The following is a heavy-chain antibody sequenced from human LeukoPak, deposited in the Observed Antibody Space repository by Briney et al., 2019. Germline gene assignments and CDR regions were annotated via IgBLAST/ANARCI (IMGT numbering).Heavy chain of an antibody. CDR1: GGSISPNY. CDR3: ARWAYSTASRSFDI. CDR2: IYHNRSP. J-gene: IGHJ3*02. V-gene: IGHV4-59*01. D-gene: IGHD6-13*01. Sequence: SETLPLTCTVSGGSISPNYWSWIRQPPGKGLEWIGNIYHNRSPNYNPSLKSRATIVPDTSKNQFSLNLTSVTAADTAVYFCARWAYSTASRSFDIWGQGTMVSVSS.